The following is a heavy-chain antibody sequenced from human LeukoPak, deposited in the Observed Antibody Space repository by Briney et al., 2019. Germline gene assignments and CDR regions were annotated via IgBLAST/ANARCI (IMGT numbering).Heavy chain of an antibody. J-gene: IGHJ3*02. CDR3: ARGVYCSSTSCPKWAFDI. Sequence: ASVKVSCKASGYTFTSYGISWVRQAPGQGLEWMGWISAYNGNTNNAQKLQGRVTMTTDTSTSTAYMELRSLRSDDTAVYYCARGVYCSSTSCPKWAFDIWGQGTMVTVSS. V-gene: IGHV1-18*01. CDR1: GYTFTSYG. CDR2: ISAYNGNT. D-gene: IGHD2-2*01.